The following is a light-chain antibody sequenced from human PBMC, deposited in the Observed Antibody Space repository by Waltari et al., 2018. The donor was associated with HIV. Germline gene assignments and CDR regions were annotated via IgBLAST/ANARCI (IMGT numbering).Light chain of an antibody. Sequence: EIVMTQSPVTLSVSPGDTVTLSCRASQSVHSNLAWYQQKPGQAPRLLIYLASNRAIGIPGRFSGSGYGTEFTLTVSSLQSEDFAVYYCQQYNFWPPLTFGGGTKVEIK. J-gene: IGKJ4*01. CDR1: QSVHSN. CDR3: QQYNFWPPLT. CDR2: LAS. V-gene: IGKV3-15*01.